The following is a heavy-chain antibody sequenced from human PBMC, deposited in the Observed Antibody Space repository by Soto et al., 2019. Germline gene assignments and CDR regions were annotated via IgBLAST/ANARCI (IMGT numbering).Heavy chain of an antibody. J-gene: IGHJ5*02. V-gene: IGHV4-31*03. CDR1: GGSISSGGYY. D-gene: IGHD6-6*01. CDR3: ARERIAAPNWFDP. CDR2: IYYSGST. Sequence: QVQLQESGPGLVKPSQTLTLTCTVSGGSISSGGYYWSWIRQHPGKGLEWIGYIYYSGSTYYNPSLKSRVTISVDTSKNQFSLKLSSVTAADTAVYYCARERIAAPNWFDPWGQGTLVTVSS.